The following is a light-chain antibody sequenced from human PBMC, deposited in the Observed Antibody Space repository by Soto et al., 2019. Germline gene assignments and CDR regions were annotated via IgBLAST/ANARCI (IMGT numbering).Light chain of an antibody. CDR2: GGS. CDR3: QQIYTIPLT. CDR1: ESIGSN. V-gene: IGKV1-39*01. J-gene: IGKJ4*01. Sequence: DIQMPQSPSSLFASVGDRVTITCRASESIGSNLNWYQQKPGKAPNLLIHGGSILQSGVPPRFSGGGGGTDFTLTISSLQPEDFASYYCQQIYTIPLTFGGGTKVEIK.